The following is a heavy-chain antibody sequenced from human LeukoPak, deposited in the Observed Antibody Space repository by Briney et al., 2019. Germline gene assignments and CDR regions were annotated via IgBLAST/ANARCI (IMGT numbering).Heavy chain of an antibody. J-gene: IGHJ3*02. CDR2: INHSGST. D-gene: IGHD6-19*01. Sequence: EASETLSLTCAVYGGSFSGYYWSWIRQPPGKGLEWIGEINHSGSTNYNPSLKSRVTISVDTSKNQFSLKLSSVTAADTAVYYCATSVAHDAFDIWGQGTMVTVSS. CDR3: ATSVAHDAFDI. V-gene: IGHV4-34*01. CDR1: GGSFSGYY.